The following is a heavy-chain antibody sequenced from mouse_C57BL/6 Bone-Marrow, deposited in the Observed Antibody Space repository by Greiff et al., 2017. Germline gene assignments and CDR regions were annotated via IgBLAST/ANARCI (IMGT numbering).Heavy chain of an antibody. Sequence: QVQLKQSGAELVRPGTSVKLSCKASGYTFTSFWMHWVKQRPGQGLEWIGVIDPSDSYTNYNQKFKGKATLTVDTSSSTAYMQLSSLTSEDSAVYYGAKGSVTTVVRYFDVWGTGTTVTVSS. CDR2: IDPSDSYT. CDR1: GYTFTSFW. D-gene: IGHD1-1*01. J-gene: IGHJ1*03. V-gene: IGHV1-59*01. CDR3: AKGSVTTVVRYFDV.